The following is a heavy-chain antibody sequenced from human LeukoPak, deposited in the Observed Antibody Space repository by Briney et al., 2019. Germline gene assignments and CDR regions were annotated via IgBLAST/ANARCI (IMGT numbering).Heavy chain of an antibody. V-gene: IGHV1-8*03. CDR1: GYTFTSYD. CDR3: AIAPPLYYYDSSLPPVDY. Sequence: GASVKVSCKASGYTFTSYDINWVRQATGQGLEWVGWMNPNSGNTGYAQKFQGRVTITRNTSISTAYMELSSLRSEDTAVYDCAIAPPLYYYDSSLPPVDYWGQGTLVTVSS. D-gene: IGHD3-22*01. CDR2: MNPNSGNT. J-gene: IGHJ4*02.